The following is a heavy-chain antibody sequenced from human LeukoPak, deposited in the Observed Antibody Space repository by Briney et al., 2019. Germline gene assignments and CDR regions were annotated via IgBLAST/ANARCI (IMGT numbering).Heavy chain of an antibody. CDR3: ARVNWVVDY. D-gene: IGHD1-1*01. CDR2: IYRSGIT. V-gene: IGHV4-38-2*02. Sequence: KPSETLSLTCTVSSYSISRGYHWGWIRQPPGKGLEWIGNIYRSGITYYNPSLKTRVTMSVDTYKNQFSLKLSSVTAADTAIYYCARVNWVVDYWGQGTLVTVSS. J-gene: IGHJ4*02. CDR1: SYSISRGYH.